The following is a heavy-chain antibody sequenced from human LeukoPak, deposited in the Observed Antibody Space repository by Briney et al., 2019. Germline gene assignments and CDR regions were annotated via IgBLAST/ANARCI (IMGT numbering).Heavy chain of an antibody. CDR1: EFTFNNYG. J-gene: IGHJ4*02. CDR2: ISSSSTTI. CDR3: AREVYFDY. Sequence: GGSLRLSCAASEFTFNNYGMNWVRQAPGKGLEWVSYISSSSTTIYYADSVKGRFTISRDNAKNSLYLQMNSLRAEDTAVYYCAREVYFDYWGQGTLVFVSS. V-gene: IGHV3-48*01.